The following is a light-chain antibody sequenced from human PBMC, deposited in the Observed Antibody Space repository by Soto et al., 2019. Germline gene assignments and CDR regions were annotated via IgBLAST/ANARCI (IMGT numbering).Light chain of an antibody. Sequence: DIVMTQSPDILSVSPGQRVILSCTTSQSVDSSLAWYQQLPGQAPRLLIYDVAIRATGIPDRFSGSGSGTEFTLTIISLQSEDIAIYYCQHYYKWPPAWTFGQGTKVDIK. J-gene: IGKJ1*01. CDR2: DVA. CDR1: QSVDSS. CDR3: QHYYKWPPAWT. V-gene: IGKV3D-15*01.